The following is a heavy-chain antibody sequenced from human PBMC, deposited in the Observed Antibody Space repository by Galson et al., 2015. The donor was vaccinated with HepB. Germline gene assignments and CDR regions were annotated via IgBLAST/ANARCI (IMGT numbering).Heavy chain of an antibody. CDR2: INHSGST. D-gene: IGHD3-9*01. V-gene: IGHV4-34*01. J-gene: IGHJ4*02. Sequence: ETLSLTCAVYGGSFSGYYWSWIRQPPGKGLEWIGIINHSGSTNYNPSLKNRVTISVDTSKNQFSLRLSSVTAADTAVYYCARGHDVLRYFDWLLPFDYWGQGTLVTVSS. CDR1: GGSFSGYY. CDR3: ARGHDVLRYFDWLLPFDY.